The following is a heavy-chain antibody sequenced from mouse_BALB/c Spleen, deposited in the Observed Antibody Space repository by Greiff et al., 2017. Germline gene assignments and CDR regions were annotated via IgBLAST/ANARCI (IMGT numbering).Heavy chain of an antibody. CDR1: GYSITSGYY. D-gene: IGHD4-1*01. CDR3: ARGANWAWYFDV. J-gene: IGHJ1*01. V-gene: IGHV3-6*02. CDR2: ISYDGSN. Sequence: EVQLQQSGPGLVKPSQSLSLTCSVTGYSITSGYYWNWIRQFPGNKLEWMGYISYDGSNNYNPSLKNRISITRDTSKNQFFLKLNSVTTEDTATYYCARGANWAWYFDVWGAGTTVTVSS.